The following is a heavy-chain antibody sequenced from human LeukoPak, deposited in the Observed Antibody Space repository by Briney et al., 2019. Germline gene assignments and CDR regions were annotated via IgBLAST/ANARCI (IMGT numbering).Heavy chain of an antibody. CDR2: ISAYNGNT. CDR1: GYTFTSYG. D-gene: IGHD3-22*01. Sequence: ASVKVSCKASGYTFTSYGISWVRQAPGQGLEWMGWISAYNGNTNYAQKLQGRVTMTTDTSTSTAYMELRSLRSDDTAVYYCARAQTGRYYYDSSGFPWFDPWGQGTLVTVSS. CDR3: ARAQTGRYYYDSSGFPWFDP. V-gene: IGHV1-18*01. J-gene: IGHJ5*02.